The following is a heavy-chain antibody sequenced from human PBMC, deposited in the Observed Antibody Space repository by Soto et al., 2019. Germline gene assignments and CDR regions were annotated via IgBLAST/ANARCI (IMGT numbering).Heavy chain of an antibody. Sequence: QVQLVQSGADVKKPGSSVKVSCKAPGGTFSSYAISWVRQSPGQGLEWMGGIIPIFGTANYAQKFQGRVTITADESTRIVYMELSSLRSVDRAVYYCARGTYHFWSGYYISGWFAPWGRVTLVTVSS. J-gene: IGHJ5*02. V-gene: IGHV1-69*01. CDR2: IIPIFGTA. CDR3: ARGTYHFWSGYYISGWFAP. CDR1: GGTFSSYA. D-gene: IGHD3-3*01.